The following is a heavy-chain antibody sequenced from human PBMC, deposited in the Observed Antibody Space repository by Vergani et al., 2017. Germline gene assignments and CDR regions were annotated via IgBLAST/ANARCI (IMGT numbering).Heavy chain of an antibody. CDR1: SGSISSGDYY. CDR2: IYYSGST. V-gene: IGHV4-30-4*01. CDR3: ARKSKNYYDSSGYYTGWFDP. Sequence: QVQLQESGPGLVKPSQTLSLTCTVSSGSISSGDYYWSWIRQPPGKGLEWIVYIYYSGSTYYNPSLKSRVTISVDTSKNQFSLKLSSVTAADTAVYYCARKSKNYYDSSGYYTGWFDPWGQGTLVTVSS. D-gene: IGHD3-22*01. J-gene: IGHJ5*02.